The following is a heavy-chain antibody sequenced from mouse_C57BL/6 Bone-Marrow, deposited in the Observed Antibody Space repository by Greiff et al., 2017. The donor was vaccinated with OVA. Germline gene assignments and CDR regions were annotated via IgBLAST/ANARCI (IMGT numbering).Heavy chain of an antibody. D-gene: IGHD1-1*01. Sequence: QVQLQQPGAELVRPGSSVKLSCKASGYTFTSYWMHWVKQRPIQGLEWIGNIDPSDSETHYNQKFKDKATLTVDKSSSTAYMQLSSLTSEVSAVYYCARSLLRARFAYWGQGTLVTVSA. J-gene: IGHJ3*01. CDR3: ARSLLRARFAY. CDR1: GYTFTSYW. CDR2: IDPSDSET. V-gene: IGHV1-52*01.